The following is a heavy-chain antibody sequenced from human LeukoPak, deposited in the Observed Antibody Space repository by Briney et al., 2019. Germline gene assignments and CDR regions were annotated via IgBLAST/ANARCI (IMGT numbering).Heavy chain of an antibody. V-gene: IGHV1-69*01. D-gene: IGHD2-15*01. CDR1: GGTFSSYA. CDR3: SGDDGGFDY. Sequence: SVKVSCKASGGTFSSYAFSWVRQAHAQGLEWMGGIIPILGTAHYAQKFRGRVPITGAESTGTAYMELGSLSRGGPGVDFCSGDDGGFDYWGRASQVSVPS. J-gene: IGHJ4*02. CDR2: IIPILGTA.